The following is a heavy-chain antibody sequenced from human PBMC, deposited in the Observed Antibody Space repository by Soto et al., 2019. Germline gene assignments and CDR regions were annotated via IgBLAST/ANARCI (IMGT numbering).Heavy chain of an antibody. CDR1: GYTFTGYW. V-gene: IGHV5-51*01. CDR2: IYPGDSDN. D-gene: IGHD1-26*01. Sequence: PGGSLKLSCQGSGYTFTGYWIGWVRQISGEGLEWVGIIYPGDSDNRYSPSFRGQVTISTDKSHNTPYLQWRSLKASDTALYFCAIRFTGRSQPYHIDLWGQGTLVTVSS. J-gene: IGHJ5*02. CDR3: AIRFTGRSQPYHIDL.